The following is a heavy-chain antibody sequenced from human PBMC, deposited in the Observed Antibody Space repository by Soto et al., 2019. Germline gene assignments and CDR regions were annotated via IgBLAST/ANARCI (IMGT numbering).Heavy chain of an antibody. CDR2: IYYSGST. D-gene: IGHD1-26*01. CDR3: ARAGGRSGSITGFDS. J-gene: IGHJ4*02. Sequence: QVQLQESGPGLVKPSQTLSLTCTVSGGSISSGGYYWSWIRQHPGKGLEWIGYIYYSGSTYYNPSLRIRVTVSVDTSKNQSSLRLSSVTAADTAVYYCARAGGRSGSITGFDSWGQGTLVTVSS. V-gene: IGHV4-31*03. CDR1: GGSISSGGYY.